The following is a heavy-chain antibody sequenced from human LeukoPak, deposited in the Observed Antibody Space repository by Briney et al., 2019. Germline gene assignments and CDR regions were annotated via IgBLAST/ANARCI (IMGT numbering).Heavy chain of an antibody. Sequence: GASVKVSCKASGGTFSSYAISWVRQAPGQGLEWMGRIIPILGIANYAQKFQGRVTITADKSTSTAYMELSSLRSEDTAVYYCARDGQYSSGWYPYWGRGTLVTVSS. CDR1: GGTFSSYA. J-gene: IGHJ4*02. D-gene: IGHD6-19*01. CDR3: ARDGQYSSGWYPY. V-gene: IGHV1-69*04. CDR2: IIPILGIA.